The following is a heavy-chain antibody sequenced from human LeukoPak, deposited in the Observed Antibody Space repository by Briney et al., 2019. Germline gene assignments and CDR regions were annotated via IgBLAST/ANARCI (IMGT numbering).Heavy chain of an antibody. CDR1: GGSISSYY. CDR3: ARGAEYGDYVNKLDY. D-gene: IGHD4-17*01. J-gene: IGHJ4*02. Sequence: SETLSLTCTVSGGSISSYYWSWIRQPPGKGLEWIGYIYYSGSTNYNPSLKSRVTISVDTSKNQFSLKLSSVTAADTAVYYCARGAEYGDYVNKLDYWGQGTLVTVSS. V-gene: IGHV4-59*01. CDR2: IYYSGST.